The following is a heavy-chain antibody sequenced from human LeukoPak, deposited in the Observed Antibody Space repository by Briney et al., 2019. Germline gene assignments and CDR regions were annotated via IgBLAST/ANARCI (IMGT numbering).Heavy chain of an antibody. CDR1: GGSISSYY. CDR2: IYTSGRP. Sequence: SETLSLTCSVSGGSISSYYWSWIRQPPGKGLEWIGAIYTSGRPNYNPSLKSRVTISVDTSKNQLSLKLSPVTAADTAVYYCASHAGFIDSSGYSYYYYMDVWGKGTTVAVSS. J-gene: IGHJ6*03. D-gene: IGHD3-22*01. V-gene: IGHV4-4*09. CDR3: ASHAGFIDSSGYSYYYYMDV.